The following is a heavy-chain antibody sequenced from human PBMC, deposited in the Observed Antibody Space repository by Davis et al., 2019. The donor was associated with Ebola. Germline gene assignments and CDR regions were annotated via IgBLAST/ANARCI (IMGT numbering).Heavy chain of an antibody. CDR3: ARGPSTGNSFSY. D-gene: IGHD6-13*01. J-gene: IGHJ4*02. V-gene: IGHV3-7*01. Sequence: GESLKISCAASGFSFSSYCMSWVRQAPGKGLEWVANIKQDGSEKYYVDSVEGRFTISRDNAKNSLYLQMNSLRAEDTAVYYCARGPSTGNSFSYWGQGTLVTVSS. CDR1: GFSFSSYC. CDR2: IKQDGSEK.